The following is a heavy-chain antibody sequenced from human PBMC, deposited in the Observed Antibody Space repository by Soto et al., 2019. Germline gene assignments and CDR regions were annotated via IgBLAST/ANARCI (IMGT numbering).Heavy chain of an antibody. CDR2: IDNDGSST. V-gene: IGHV3-74*01. CDR3: ARGGTYCVTPSVFFHY. D-gene: IGHD2-15*01. CDR1: GFKFSSYW. Sequence: GGSLRLSYATSGFKFSSYWMHWVRQTPGKGLVWVSRIDNDGSSTVYADSVKGRFTISRDNAKNTLYLQMNSLRAEDTAVYYCARGGTYCVTPSVFFHYWGQRTLVSLS. J-gene: IGHJ4*02.